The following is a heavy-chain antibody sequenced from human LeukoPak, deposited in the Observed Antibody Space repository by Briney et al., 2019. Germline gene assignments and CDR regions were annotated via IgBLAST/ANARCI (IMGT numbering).Heavy chain of an antibody. D-gene: IGHD5-12*01. CDR3: ARDGHSGYDSFDY. CDR2: INPNSGGT. J-gene: IGHJ4*02. V-gene: IGHV1-2*04. CDR1: GYTFTKYG. Sequence: ASVKVSCKASGYTFTKYGITWVRQAPGQGLEWMGWINPNSGGTNYAQKFQGWVTMTRDTSISTAYMELSRLRSDDTAVYYCARDGHSGYDSFDYWGQGTLVTVSS.